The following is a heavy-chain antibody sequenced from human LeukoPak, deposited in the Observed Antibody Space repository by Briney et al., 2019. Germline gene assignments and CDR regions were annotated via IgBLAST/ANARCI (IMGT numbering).Heavy chain of an antibody. CDR2: ISNSAVST. J-gene: IGHJ3*02. CDR1: GFTFSNYD. D-gene: IGHD6-19*01. Sequence: GGSLRLSCAASGFTFSNYDMSWVRQAPGKGLEWVSAISNSAVSTYYADSVKGRFTISRDNSKNTLYLQMNSLRAEDTAVYYCAVHQWSPGLDAFDIWGQGTMATVSS. CDR3: AVHQWSPGLDAFDI. V-gene: IGHV3-23*01.